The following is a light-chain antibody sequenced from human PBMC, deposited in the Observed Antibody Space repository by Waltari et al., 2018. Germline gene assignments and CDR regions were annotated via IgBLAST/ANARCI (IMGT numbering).Light chain of an antibody. J-gene: IGLJ2*01. CDR1: SSHVGGYNF. CDR2: DVS. CDR3: SSYTSSSTRPVV. Sequence: QSALTQPASVSGSPGQSITISCTGTSSHVGGYNFVSWYQQHPGKAPKLMIYDVSNRPSGVSNRFSGSKSGNTASLTISGLQAEDEADYYCSSYTSSSTRPVVFGGGTKLTVL. V-gene: IGLV2-14*01.